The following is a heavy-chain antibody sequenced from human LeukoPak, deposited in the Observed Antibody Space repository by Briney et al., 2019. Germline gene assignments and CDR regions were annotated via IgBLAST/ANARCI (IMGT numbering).Heavy chain of an antibody. J-gene: IGHJ6*03. V-gene: IGHV1-69*13. CDR2: IIPIFGTA. D-gene: IGHD4-11*01. Sequence: ASVKVSCKASGGTFSSYAISWVRQAPGQGLEWMGGIIPIFGTANYAQKFQGRVTITADESTSTAYMELSSLRSEDTAVYYCARAVRFEIYMDVWGKGTTVTVSS. CDR1: GGTFSSYA. CDR3: ARAVRFEIYMDV.